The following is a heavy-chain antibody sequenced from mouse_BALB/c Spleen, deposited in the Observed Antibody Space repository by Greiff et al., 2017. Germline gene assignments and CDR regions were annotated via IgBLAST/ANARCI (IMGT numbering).Heavy chain of an antibody. CDR1: GYTFTSYW. V-gene: IGHV1-5*01. CDR3: TGDSSGYWFAY. CDR2: IYPGNSDT. D-gene: IGHD3-2*01. J-gene: IGHJ3*01. Sequence: VQLQQSGTVLARPGASVKMSCKASGYTFTSYWMHWVKQRPGQGLEWIGAIYPGNSDTSYNQKFKGKAKLTAVTSTSTAYMELSSLTNEDSAVYYCTGDSSGYWFAYWGQGTLVTVSA.